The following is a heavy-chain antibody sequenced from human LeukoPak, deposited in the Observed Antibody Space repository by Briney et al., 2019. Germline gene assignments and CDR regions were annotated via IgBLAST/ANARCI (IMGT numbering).Heavy chain of an antibody. D-gene: IGHD6-25*01. CDR3: ARFGGSFFAFHY. V-gene: IGHV4-59*01. CDR1: GDSISSYY. J-gene: IGHJ4*02. CDR2: SFYSGET. Sequence: SEALSLTCTVSGDSISSYYWNWIRQSPGKGLEWIGYSFYSGETSYNPSLRGRVTVTLDTSNNQFSLTLSSVTAADTAIYYCARFGGSFFAFHYSGQGILVTVSS.